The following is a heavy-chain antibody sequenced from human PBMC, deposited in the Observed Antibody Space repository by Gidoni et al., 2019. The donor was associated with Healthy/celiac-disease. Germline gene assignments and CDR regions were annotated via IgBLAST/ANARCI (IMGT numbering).Heavy chain of an antibody. V-gene: IGHV1-18*01. CDR1: FTSYG. J-gene: IGHJ4*02. CDR2: ISAYNGNT. D-gene: IGHD3-16*01. Sequence: FTSYGISWVRQAPGQGLEWRGWISAYNGNTNYAQKLQCRVTMTTDTSTSTDYMELRSLRSDDTAVYYCARDGGMIPFGGVRDYWGQGTLVTVSS. CDR3: ARDGGMIPFGGVRDY.